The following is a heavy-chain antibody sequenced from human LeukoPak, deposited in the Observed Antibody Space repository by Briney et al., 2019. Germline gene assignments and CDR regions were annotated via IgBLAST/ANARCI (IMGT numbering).Heavy chain of an antibody. J-gene: IGHJ6*02. CDR3: ARLAARRGYYYSGMDV. CDR2: LYSSGSSGIT. D-gene: IGHD3-10*01. Sequence: SETLSLTCTVSGXSLSGSYRSWIRQPPGRQLEWIGYLYSSGSSGITTYNPSLQSRIIISQDTSKNDFSLKLTSVTAADAAVYYCARLAARRGYYYSGMDVWGQGTTVTVSS. V-gene: IGHV4-59*01. CDR1: GXSLSGSY.